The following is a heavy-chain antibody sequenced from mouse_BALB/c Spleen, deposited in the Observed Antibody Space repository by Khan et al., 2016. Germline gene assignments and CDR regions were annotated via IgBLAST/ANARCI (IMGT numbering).Heavy chain of an antibody. Sequence: EVQLQESGPGLVKPSQSLSLTYTVTGYSITSDYAWNWIRPFPGNKLEWVGYNSYSGSPSYNPSLKSRISITRDTSKNQFFLRLNSVTTEDTATYYCAEELGCVAYWGQVTLVTVAA. CDR2: NSYSGSP. J-gene: IGHJ3*01. CDR3: AEELGCVAY. D-gene: IGHD3-3*01. CDR1: GYSITSDYA. V-gene: IGHV3-2*02.